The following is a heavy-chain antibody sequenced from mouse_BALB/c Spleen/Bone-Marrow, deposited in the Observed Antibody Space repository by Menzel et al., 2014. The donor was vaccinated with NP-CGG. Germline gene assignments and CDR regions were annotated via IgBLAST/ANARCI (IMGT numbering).Heavy chain of an antibody. CDR1: RYTFTSYW. D-gene: IGHD2-1*01. Sequence: DLVNPGASVMLPCKASRYTFTSYWINWIKQRPGQGPEWNGRIAPGSGSTYYNERFKGKAKLIVDTSSSTGYIQLSSLSTDNPAVYFGAREDMEYGNYDWCAYWGQGTLVTVSA. V-gene: IGHV1S41*01. CDR3: AREDMEYGNYDWCAY. J-gene: IGHJ3*01. CDR2: IAPGSGST.